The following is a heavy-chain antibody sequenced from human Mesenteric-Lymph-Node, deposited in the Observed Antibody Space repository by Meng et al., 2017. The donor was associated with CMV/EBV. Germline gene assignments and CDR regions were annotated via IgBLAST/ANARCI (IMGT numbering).Heavy chain of an antibody. CDR2: ISSSSSYI. CDR3: ASSYYGDYALYFDY. J-gene: IGHJ4*02. D-gene: IGHD4-17*01. CDR1: GFTFSSYS. Sequence: GGSLRLSCAASGFTFSSYSMNWVRQAPGKGLEWVSSISSSSSYIYYADSVKGRFTISRDNAKNSLYLQMNSLRAEDTAVYYCASSYYGDYALYFDYWGQGTLVTVSS. V-gene: IGHV3-21*01.